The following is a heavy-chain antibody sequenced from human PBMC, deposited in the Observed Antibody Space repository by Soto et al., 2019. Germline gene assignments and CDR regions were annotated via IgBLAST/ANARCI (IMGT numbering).Heavy chain of an antibody. V-gene: IGHV3-30*03. CDR2: MSYDGSNK. Sequence: QVQLVESGGGVVQPGRSLRLSCAASGFTFSSYGMHWVRQAPGKGLEWVAVMSYDGSNKYYADSVKGRFTISRDNSKNTLYLQMNRLRAEDTAVYYCASDSSGYYYRFEYFQHWGQGTLVTVSS. D-gene: IGHD3-22*01. CDR3: ASDSSGYYYRFEYFQH. CDR1: GFTFSSYG. J-gene: IGHJ1*01.